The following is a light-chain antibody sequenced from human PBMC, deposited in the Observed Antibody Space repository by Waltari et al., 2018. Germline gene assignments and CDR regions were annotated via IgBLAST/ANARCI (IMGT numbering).Light chain of an antibody. CDR2: DVS. CDR3: YSYAGSSWV. V-gene: IGLV2-11*01. Sequence: QSALTQPRSVSGSPGQSVTISCTGTSSDVGGYNYVSWYQQHPGKAPKLMIYDVSKRPSGVPDRFSGSESGNTASLTISGLQAEDEADYYCYSYAGSSWVFGGGTKLTVL. CDR1: SSDVGGYNY. J-gene: IGLJ3*02.